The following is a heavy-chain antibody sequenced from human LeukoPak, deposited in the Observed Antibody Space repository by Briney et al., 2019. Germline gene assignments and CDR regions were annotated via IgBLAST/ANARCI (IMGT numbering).Heavy chain of an antibody. CDR3: AGDGYNSRRFFDY. CDR2: INPNSGGT. V-gene: IGHV1-2*02. Sequence: ASVKVSCKASGYTFTGYYMHWVRQAPGQGLEWMGWINPNSGGTNYAQRFQGRVTMTRDTSISTAYMELSRLRSDDTAVYYCAGDGYNSRRFFDYWGQGTLATVSS. D-gene: IGHD5-24*01. J-gene: IGHJ4*02. CDR1: GYTFTGYY.